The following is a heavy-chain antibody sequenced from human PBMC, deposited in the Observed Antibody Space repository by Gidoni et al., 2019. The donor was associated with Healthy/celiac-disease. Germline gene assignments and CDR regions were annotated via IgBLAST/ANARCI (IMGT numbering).Heavy chain of an antibody. V-gene: IGHV4-59*08. Sequence: QVQLQESGPGLVKPSETLSLTCTVSGGFISSYYWSWIRQPPGKGLEWIGYIYYSGSTNYKPSLKSRVTISVDTSKNQFSLKLSSVTAADTAVYYCARHGVPGASTGWSRIMITFGGVIAPGAFDYWGQGTLVTVSS. J-gene: IGHJ4*02. CDR2: IYYSGST. D-gene: IGHD3-16*02. CDR1: GGFISSYY. CDR3: ARHGVPGASTGWSRIMITFGGVIAPGAFDY.